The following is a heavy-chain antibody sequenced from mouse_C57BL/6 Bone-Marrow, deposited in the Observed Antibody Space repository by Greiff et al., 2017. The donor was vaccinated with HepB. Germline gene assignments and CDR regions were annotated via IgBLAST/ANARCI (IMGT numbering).Heavy chain of an antibody. V-gene: IGHV3-6*01. D-gene: IGHD1-1*01. Sequence: EVKLQESGPGLVKPSQSLSLTCSVTGYSITSGYYWNWIRQFPGNKLEWMGYISYDGSNNYNPSLKNRISITRDTSKNQFFLKLNSVTTEDTATYYWARDPTTVEAMDYWGQGTSVTVSS. CDR2: ISYDGSN. J-gene: IGHJ4*01. CDR3: ARDPTTVEAMDY. CDR1: GYSITSGYY.